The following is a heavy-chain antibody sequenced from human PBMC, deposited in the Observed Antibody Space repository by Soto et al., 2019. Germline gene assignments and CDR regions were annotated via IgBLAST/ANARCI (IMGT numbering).Heavy chain of an antibody. Sequence: QVQLVESGGGLVKPGGSLRLSCAASGFTFSDYYMSWIRQAPGKGLEWVSYISSSSSYTNYAVSVKGRFTISRDNAKNSLYLQMNSLRAEDTAVYYGARDNYYDSSGWFDPWGQGTLVTVSS. J-gene: IGHJ5*02. CDR3: ARDNYYDSSGWFDP. CDR1: GFTFSDYY. V-gene: IGHV3-11*05. CDR2: ISSSSSYT. D-gene: IGHD3-22*01.